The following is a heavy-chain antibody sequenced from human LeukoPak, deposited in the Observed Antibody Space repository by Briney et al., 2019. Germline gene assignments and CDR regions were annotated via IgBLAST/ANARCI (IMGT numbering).Heavy chain of an antibody. CDR3: AKIVRLGAASGWFDP. D-gene: IGHD6-13*01. CDR1: GGSISTNSYY. J-gene: IGHJ5*02. V-gene: IGHV4-39*07. CDR2: IYYSGTT. Sequence: SETLSLTCTVSGGSISTNSYYWGWIRQPPGKGLEWIVSIYYSGTTYYNPSLKSRVTISVDTSKNQFSPKLSSVTAADTAVYYCAKIVRLGAASGWFDPWGQGTLVTVSS.